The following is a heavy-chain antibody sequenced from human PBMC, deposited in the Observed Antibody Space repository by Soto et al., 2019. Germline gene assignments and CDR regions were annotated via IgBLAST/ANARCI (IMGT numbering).Heavy chain of an antibody. J-gene: IGHJ4*02. CDR1: GGSFSGYY. CDR2: INHSGST. CDR3: ARGKLSDYVWGSYRYHFDD. D-gene: IGHD3-16*02. V-gene: IGHV4-34*01. Sequence: SETLSLTCAVYGGSFSGYYWSWIRQPPGKGLEWIGEINHSGSTNYNPSLKSRVTISVDTSKNQFSLKLSSVTAADTAVYYCARGKLSDYVWGSYRYHFDDWGQGTVVT.